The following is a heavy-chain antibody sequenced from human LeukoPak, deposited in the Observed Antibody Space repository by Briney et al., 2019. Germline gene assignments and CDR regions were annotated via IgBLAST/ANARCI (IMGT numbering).Heavy chain of an antibody. CDR1: GFTFSSYG. CDR2: IWYDGSNK. J-gene: IGHJ4*02. V-gene: IGHV3-33*01. CDR3: ARARGVPAAIPQPSFYDY. D-gene: IGHD2-2*02. Sequence: GRSLRLSCAASGFTFSSYGMHWVRQAPGKGLEWVAVIWYDGSNKYYADSVKGRFTISRDNSKNTLYLQMNSLGAEDTAVYYCARARGVPAAIPQPSFYDYWGQGTLVTVSS.